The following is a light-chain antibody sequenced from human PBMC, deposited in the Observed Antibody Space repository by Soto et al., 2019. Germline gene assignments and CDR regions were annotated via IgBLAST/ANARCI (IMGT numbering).Light chain of an antibody. CDR1: QSLRSS. J-gene: IGKJ1*01. CDR2: GAS. CDR3: HQYGSSPPT. V-gene: IGKV3-20*01. Sequence: EIVMTQSPATLSVSLGERATFSCRASQSLRSSLAWYQQKPGQAPRLLIYGASSRATGIPDRFRGSGSGTDFTLTISRLEPEDFAVYYCHQYGSSPPTFGQGTKVDI.